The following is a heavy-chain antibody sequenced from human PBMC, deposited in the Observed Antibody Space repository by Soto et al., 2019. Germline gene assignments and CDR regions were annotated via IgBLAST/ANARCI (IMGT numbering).Heavy chain of an antibody. D-gene: IGHD2-15*01. CDR1: GWSFSGYY. J-gene: IGHJ4*02. V-gene: IGHV4-34*01. Sequence: QVQLQQWGAGLLKPSETLSLTCAISGWSFSGYYWSWIRQPPGKGLEWIGEINHDGITNYNPSLKSRVTISLDTSKNQFSLKLTSVTAADTAVYYCAGRYCTGGSCYRPWGQGTLVTVSS. CDR3: AGRYCTGGSCYRP. CDR2: INHDGIT.